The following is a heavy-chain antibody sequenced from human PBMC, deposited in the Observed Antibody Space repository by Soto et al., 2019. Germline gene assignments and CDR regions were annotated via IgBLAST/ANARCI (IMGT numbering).Heavy chain of an antibody. CDR1: GYTFTSYG. CDR3: ARVWVRYFDPLKNAFDI. CDR2: ISAYNGNT. Sequence: ASVKVSCKASGYTFTSYGISWVRQAPGQGLEWMGWISAYNGNTNYAQKLQGRVTMTTDTSTSTAYMELRSLRSDDTAVYYCARVWVRYFDPLKNAFDIWRKGTLVSVSS. V-gene: IGHV1-18*01. D-gene: IGHD3-9*01. J-gene: IGHJ3*02.